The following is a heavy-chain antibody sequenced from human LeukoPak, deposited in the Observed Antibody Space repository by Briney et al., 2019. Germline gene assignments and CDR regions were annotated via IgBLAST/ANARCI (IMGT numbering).Heavy chain of an antibody. Sequence: ASVKVSCTASGYTFTSYDINWVPQATGQGREWMRWMNPNSGNTGYAQKFQGRVTMTRNTSISTAYMELSSLRSEDTAVYYCARVDYSNHLSGMDVWGQGTTVTVSS. V-gene: IGHV1-8*01. CDR1: GYTFTSYD. CDR3: ARVDYSNHLSGMDV. J-gene: IGHJ6*02. CDR2: MNPNSGNT. D-gene: IGHD4-11*01.